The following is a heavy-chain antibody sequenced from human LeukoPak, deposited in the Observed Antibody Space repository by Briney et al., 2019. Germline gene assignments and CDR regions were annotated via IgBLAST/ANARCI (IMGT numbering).Heavy chain of an antibody. D-gene: IGHD2-2*01. V-gene: IGHV4-61*01. CDR1: GASVDSGSSY. CDR3: ARGHQLLLNAFDI. J-gene: IGHJ3*02. Sequence: SETLSLTCTVSGASVDSGSSYWSWIRQPPGKGLEWIGYIYYSGSTNYNPSLKSRVTISVDTSKNQFSLKLSSVTAADTAVYYCARGHQLLLNAFDIWGQGTMVTVSS. CDR2: IYYSGST.